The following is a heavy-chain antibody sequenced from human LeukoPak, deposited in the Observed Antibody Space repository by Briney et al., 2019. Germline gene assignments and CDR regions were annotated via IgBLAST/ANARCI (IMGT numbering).Heavy chain of an antibody. CDR1: GYTFTGYY. Sequence: VKVSCKASGYTFTGYYMHWVRQAPGQGLEWMGWINPSGGSTTYAQKFQGRVSMTRDTSTSTVNMELSSLRSEDTAVYYCARGGSGTYQSRWFFDLWGRGSLVTVSS. V-gene: IGHV1-46*01. CDR2: INPSGGST. CDR3: ARGGSGTYQSRWFFDL. D-gene: IGHD1-26*01. J-gene: IGHJ2*01.